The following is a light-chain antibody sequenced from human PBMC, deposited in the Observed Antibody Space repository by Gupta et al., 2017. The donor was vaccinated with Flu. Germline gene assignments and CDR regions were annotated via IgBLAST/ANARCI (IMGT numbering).Light chain of an antibody. CDR3: QQDKDYSPGP. CDR1: QSIRTW. CDR2: KAA. J-gene: IGKJ2*01. Sequence: DIEMTQSPSTLSASLGDRVTITCRASQSIRTWLAWYQHKQGKAPKLLIYKAASLQSGVPSRFSGSGCGIELALTITSRQQDEFASYYCQQDKDYSPGPFGQGTRLEI. V-gene: IGKV1-5*03.